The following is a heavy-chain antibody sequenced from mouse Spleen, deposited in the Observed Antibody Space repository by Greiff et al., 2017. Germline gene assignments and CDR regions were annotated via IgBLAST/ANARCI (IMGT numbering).Heavy chain of an antibody. CDR2: IDPENGDT. Sequence: VQLQQSGAELVRPGASVKLSCTASGFNIKDYYMHWVKQRPEQGLEWIGWIDPENGDTEYAPKFQGKATMTADTSSNTAYLQLSSLTSEDTAVYYCISPYYFDYWGQGTTLTVSS. CDR1: GFNIKDYY. J-gene: IGHJ2*01. CDR3: ISPYYFDY. V-gene: IGHV14-4*02.